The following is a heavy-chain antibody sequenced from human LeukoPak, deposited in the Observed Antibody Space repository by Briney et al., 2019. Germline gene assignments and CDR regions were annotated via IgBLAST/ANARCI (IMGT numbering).Heavy chain of an antibody. D-gene: IGHD6-6*01. Sequence: EASETLSLTCTVSGGSITSQYSSWIRQPPGKGLEWIGYIYYSGSTNYNPSLKSRVTISVDTSKNQLSLRLSSVTAADTAVYYCARHVEARAFFDFWGQGTLVTVSS. CDR1: GGSITSQY. CDR2: IYYSGST. J-gene: IGHJ4*02. CDR3: ARHVEARAFFDF. V-gene: IGHV4-59*08.